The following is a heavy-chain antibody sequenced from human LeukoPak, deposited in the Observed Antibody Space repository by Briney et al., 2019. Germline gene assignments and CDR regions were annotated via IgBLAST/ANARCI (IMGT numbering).Heavy chain of an antibody. CDR3: ARVRTPNARNCSSTSCYRGNWFDP. D-gene: IGHD2-2*02. CDR2: INPNSGGT. Sequence: ASVKVSCKASGYTFTSYDINWVRQATGQGLEWMGRINPNSGGTNYAQKFQGRVTMTRDTSISTAYMELSRLRSDDTAVYYCARVRTPNARNCSSTSCYRGNWFDPWGQGTLVTVSS. V-gene: IGHV1-2*06. J-gene: IGHJ5*02. CDR1: GYTFTSYD.